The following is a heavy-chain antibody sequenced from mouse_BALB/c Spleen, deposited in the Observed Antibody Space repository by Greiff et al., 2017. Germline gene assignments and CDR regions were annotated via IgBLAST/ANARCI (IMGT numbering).Heavy chain of an antibody. CDR3: ALNWDRAWFAY. J-gene: IGHJ3*01. CDR2: IWSGGST. V-gene: IGHV2-2*02. Sequence: QVQLKESGPGLVQPSQSLSITCTVSGFSLTSYGVHWVRQSPGKGLEWLGVIWSGGSTDYNAAFISRLSISKDNSKSQVFFKMNSLQANDTAIYYCALNWDRAWFAYWGQGTLVTVSA. D-gene: IGHD3-3*01. CDR1: GFSLTSYG.